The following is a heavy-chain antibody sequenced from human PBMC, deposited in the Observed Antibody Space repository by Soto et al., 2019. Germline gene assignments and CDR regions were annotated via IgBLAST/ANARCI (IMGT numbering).Heavy chain of an antibody. CDR1: GGSISSGGYF. V-gene: IGHV4-31*03. D-gene: IGHD3-3*01. Sequence: SETLSLTCTVSGGSISSGGYFWSWIRQHPGKGLEWIGYIYYSGNTYYNPSLKSRVTITVDTSKNQFSLKLSSVTAADTAVYYCASTAGYYDFWSGYPSEWGMDVWGQGTTVTVSS. CDR3: ASTAGYYDFWSGYPSEWGMDV. CDR2: IYYSGNT. J-gene: IGHJ6*02.